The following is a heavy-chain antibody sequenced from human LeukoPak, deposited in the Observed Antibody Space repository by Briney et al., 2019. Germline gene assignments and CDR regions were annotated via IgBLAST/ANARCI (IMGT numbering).Heavy chain of an antibody. CDR2: IYYSGST. J-gene: IGHJ4*02. Sequence: SQTLSLTCTVSGGSISSGGYYWSWIRQHPGKGLEWIGYIYYSGSTYYNPSLKSRVMISVDTSKNQFSLKLSSVTAADTAVYYCARTYRYSSSWYGDYFDYWGQGTLVTVSS. CDR1: GGSISSGGYY. D-gene: IGHD6-13*01. V-gene: IGHV4-31*03. CDR3: ARTYRYSSSWYGDYFDY.